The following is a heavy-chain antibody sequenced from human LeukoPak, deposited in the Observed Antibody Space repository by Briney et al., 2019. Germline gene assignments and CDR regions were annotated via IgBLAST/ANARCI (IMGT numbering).Heavy chain of an antibody. CDR1: GFTFSDYA. CDR2: ISGGSSGST. CDR3: AKTLSSSWYYFDY. D-gene: IGHD6-13*01. J-gene: IGHJ4*02. Sequence: GGSLRLSCAASGFTFSDYAMSWVRQAPGKGLEWLSVISGGSSGSTYYADSVTGRFTVSRDNSKNTVDLQMNSLRAEDTAVYYCAKTLSSSWYYFDYWGQGTLVTVSS. V-gene: IGHV3-23*01.